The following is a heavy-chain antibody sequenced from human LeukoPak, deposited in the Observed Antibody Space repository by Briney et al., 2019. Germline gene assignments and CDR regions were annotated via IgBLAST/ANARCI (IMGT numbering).Heavy chain of an antibody. V-gene: IGHV3-23*01. D-gene: IGHD4-17*01. CDR2: ISSNGENT. CDR3: AKGARTDYVARPGFDF. Sequence: QTGGSLRLSCAPSGFTFNTYGMSWVRQAPGKGLEWVSSISSNGENTKYADSVKGRFTISRDTSKSTLYLHVNSLTGEDTAVYYCAKGARTDYVARPGFDFWGQGALVTVS. CDR1: GFTFNTYG. J-gene: IGHJ4*02.